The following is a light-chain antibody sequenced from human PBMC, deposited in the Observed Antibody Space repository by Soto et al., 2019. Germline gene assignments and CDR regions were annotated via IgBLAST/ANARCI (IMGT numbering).Light chain of an antibody. CDR3: SSYTTSSTYV. CDR2: DVS. CDR1: SSDVGGYNY. Sequence: QSVLTQPASVSGSPGQWITISCTGTSSDVGGYNYVSWFQQHPGKAPKLMIYDVSNRPSGISNRFSGSKSGNTASLTISGLQAEDEADYYFSSYTTSSTYVFGTGTKVTVL. V-gene: IGLV2-14*03. J-gene: IGLJ1*01.